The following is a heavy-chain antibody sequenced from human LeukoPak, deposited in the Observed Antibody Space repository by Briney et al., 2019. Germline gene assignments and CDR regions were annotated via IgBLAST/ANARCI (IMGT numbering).Heavy chain of an antibody. V-gene: IGHV1-18*01. CDR3: ARDRGRFGFDY. Sequence: GASVKVSCKASGYTFTSYGISWVRQAPGQGLEWMGWISAYNGNTNYAQKLQGRVTMTTDTSTSTAYRELRSLRSDDTAVYYCARDRGRFGFDYWGQGTLVTVSS. D-gene: IGHD3-10*01. CDR2: ISAYNGNT. CDR1: GYTFTSYG. J-gene: IGHJ4*02.